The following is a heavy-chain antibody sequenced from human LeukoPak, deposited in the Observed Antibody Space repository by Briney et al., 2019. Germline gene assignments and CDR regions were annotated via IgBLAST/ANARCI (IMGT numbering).Heavy chain of an antibody. CDR3: AKAGCSSTSCYATSYYYYYYYMDV. D-gene: IGHD2-2*01. Sequence: GGSLSLSCAAYGFTVSSYDMSWVRQAPGKGLEWFSDISGSGGNTYYADSVKGRFTISRDNSKNTLYLQMSSLRAEDAAVYYCAKAGCSSTSCYATSYYYYYYYMDVWGKGTTVTAYS. V-gene: IGHV3-23*01. CDR2: ISGSGGNT. J-gene: IGHJ6*03. CDR1: GFTVSSYD.